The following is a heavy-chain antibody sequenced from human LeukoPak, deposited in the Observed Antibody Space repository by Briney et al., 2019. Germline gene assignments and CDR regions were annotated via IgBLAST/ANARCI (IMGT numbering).Heavy chain of an antibody. CDR3: ARADGSGSLLYFDY. J-gene: IGHJ4*02. Sequence: SETLSLTCAVYGGSFSGYYWSWIRQPPGKGLERIGEINHSGSTYYNPSLKSRVTISVDTSKNQFSLKLSSVTAADTAVYYCARADGSGSLLYFDYWGQGTLVTVSS. D-gene: IGHD3-10*01. V-gene: IGHV4-34*01. CDR2: INHSGST. CDR1: GGSFSGYY.